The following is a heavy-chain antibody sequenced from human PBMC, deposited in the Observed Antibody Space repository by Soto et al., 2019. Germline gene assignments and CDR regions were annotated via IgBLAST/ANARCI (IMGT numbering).Heavy chain of an antibody. V-gene: IGHV1-18*01. J-gene: IGHJ6*02. D-gene: IGHD5-12*01. CDR3: AREGVAPYYYYGMDI. CDR2: ISSYNGDT. Sequence: QVQLVQSGAEVKKPGASVKVSCKASGYTFTRSGISWARQSPGQGPEWMGWISSYNGDTNYAQTFQGRVTMTTDTSTSTAYMEVRSLRSDDTDVYYCAREGVAPYYYYGMDIWGQGTPVTVSS. CDR1: GYTFTRSG.